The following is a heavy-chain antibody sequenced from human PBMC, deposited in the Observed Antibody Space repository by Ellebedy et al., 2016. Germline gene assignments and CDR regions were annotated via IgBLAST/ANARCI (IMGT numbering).Heavy chain of an antibody. Sequence: GGSLRLXXAASGFTFSSYGMHWVRQAPGKGLEWVAVISYDGSNKYYADSVKGRFTISRDNSKNTLYLQMNSLRAEDTAVYYCAKDRTYGDYEGGGYFDYWGQGTLVTVSS. CDR3: AKDRTYGDYEGGGYFDY. V-gene: IGHV3-30*18. J-gene: IGHJ4*02. CDR2: ISYDGSNK. D-gene: IGHD4-17*01. CDR1: GFTFSSYG.